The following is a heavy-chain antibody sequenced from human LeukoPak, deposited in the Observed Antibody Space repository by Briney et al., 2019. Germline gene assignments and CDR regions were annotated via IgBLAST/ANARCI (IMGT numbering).Heavy chain of an antibody. CDR2: ISYDGSNK. J-gene: IGHJ4*02. CDR1: GFTFSSYG. D-gene: IGHD3-9*01. CDR3: AKDYDILTGYYFDY. Sequence: PGGSLRLSCAASGFTFSSYGMHCVRQAPGKGLEWVAVISYDGSNKYYADSVKGRFTISRDNSKNTLYLQMNSLRAEDTAVYYCAKDYDILTGYYFDYWGQGTLVTVSS. V-gene: IGHV3-30*18.